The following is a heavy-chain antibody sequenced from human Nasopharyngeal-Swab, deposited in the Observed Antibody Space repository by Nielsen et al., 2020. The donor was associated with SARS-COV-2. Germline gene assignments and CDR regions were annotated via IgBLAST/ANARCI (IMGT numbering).Heavy chain of an antibody. V-gene: IGHV4-34*01. Sequence: LETLSLTCAVYGGSFSGYYWSWIRQPPGKGLEWIGEINHSGSTNYNPSLKSRVTISVDTSKNQFSLKLSSVTAADTAVYYCARGFGDSSGYQKGYFDYWGQGTLVTVSS. CDR2: INHSGST. CDR3: ARGFGDSSGYQKGYFDY. J-gene: IGHJ4*02. CDR1: GGSFSGYY. D-gene: IGHD3-22*01.